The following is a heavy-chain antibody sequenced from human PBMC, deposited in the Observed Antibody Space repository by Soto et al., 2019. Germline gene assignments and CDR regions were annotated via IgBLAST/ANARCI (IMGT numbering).Heavy chain of an antibody. J-gene: IGHJ3*01. Sequence: SLRLACAASGFTFSIYSMNWVRQAPGKGLEWVSSISISSGYIYYADSVKGRFTISRDNAKNSLYLQMNSLRAEDTAIYFCTKALYCSSNSCYSGGDTFHVWGQGT. CDR1: GFTFSIYS. CDR3: TKALYCSSNSCYSGGDTFHV. CDR2: ISISSGYI. V-gene: IGHV3-21*04. D-gene: IGHD2-2*01.